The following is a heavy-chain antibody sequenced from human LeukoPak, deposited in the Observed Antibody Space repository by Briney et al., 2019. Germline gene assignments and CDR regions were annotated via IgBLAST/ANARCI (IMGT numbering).Heavy chain of an antibody. J-gene: IGHJ6*02. Sequence: PGGSLRLSRAASGFTFSSYAMHWVRQAPGKGLEWVAVISYDGSNKYYADSVKGRFTISRDNSKNTLYLQMNSLRAEDTAVYYCARENCSSTSCYIYNYGMDVWGQGTTVTVSS. CDR3: ARENCSSTSCYIYNYGMDV. CDR2: ISYDGSNK. CDR1: GFTFSSYA. D-gene: IGHD2-2*02. V-gene: IGHV3-30-3*01.